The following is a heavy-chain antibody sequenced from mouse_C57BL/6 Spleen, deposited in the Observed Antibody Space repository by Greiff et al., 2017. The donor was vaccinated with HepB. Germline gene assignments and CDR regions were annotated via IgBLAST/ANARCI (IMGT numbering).Heavy chain of an antibody. CDR2: IYPGSGNT. Sequence: QVQLQQSGPELVKPGASVKISCKASGYTFTDYYINWVKQRPGQGLAWIGWIYPGSGNTKYNEKFKGKATLTVDTSSSTAYMQLSSLTSEDSAVYFCAKVIYYDYDWYFDVWGTGTTVTVSS. J-gene: IGHJ1*03. V-gene: IGHV1-84*01. CDR1: GYTFTDYY. D-gene: IGHD2-4*01. CDR3: AKVIYYDYDWYFDV.